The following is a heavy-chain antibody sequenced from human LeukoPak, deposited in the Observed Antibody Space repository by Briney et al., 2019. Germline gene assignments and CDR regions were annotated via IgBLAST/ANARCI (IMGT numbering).Heavy chain of an antibody. V-gene: IGHV3-9*01. D-gene: IGHD3-10*01. Sequence: QTGGSLRLSCAASGFTFYDYATLWVRQSPGKGLEGVSGISWNSGSIGYADSVKCRFTISRDDAQNSLYLQMNSLRAEDTALYYCAKDGEGVTMVRGVISYYGMDVWGQGATVTVS. CDR2: ISWNSGSI. J-gene: IGHJ6*02. CDR3: AKDGEGVTMVRGVISYYGMDV. CDR1: GFTFYDYA.